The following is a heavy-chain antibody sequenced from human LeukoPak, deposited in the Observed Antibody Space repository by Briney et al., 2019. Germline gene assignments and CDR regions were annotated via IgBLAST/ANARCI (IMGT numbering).Heavy chain of an antibody. V-gene: IGHV3-23*01. Sequence: GGSLRLSCAASGFTFSSYAMSWVRQAPGKGLKWVSAISGTGSSTYYADSVKGRFTISRDNSKNTLYLQMNSLRAEDTAVYYCAKGDTTWELPHDYWGQGTLVTVSS. D-gene: IGHD1-26*01. CDR1: GFTFSSYA. CDR3: AKGDTTWELPHDY. CDR2: ISGTGSST. J-gene: IGHJ4*02.